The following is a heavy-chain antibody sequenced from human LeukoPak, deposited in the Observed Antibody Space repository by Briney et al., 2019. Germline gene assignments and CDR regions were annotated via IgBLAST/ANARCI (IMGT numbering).Heavy chain of an antibody. CDR2: ISGSGGST. CDR1: GFTFSSYA. J-gene: IGHJ4*02. CDR3: AKDQLPYYGSGAGDY. D-gene: IGHD3-10*01. V-gene: IGHV3-23*01. Sequence: GGSLGLSCAASGFTFSSYAMSWVRQAPGKGLEWVSAISGSGGSTYYADSVKGRFTISRDNSKNTLYLQMNSLRAEDTAVYYCAKDQLPYYGSGAGDYWGQGTLVTVSS.